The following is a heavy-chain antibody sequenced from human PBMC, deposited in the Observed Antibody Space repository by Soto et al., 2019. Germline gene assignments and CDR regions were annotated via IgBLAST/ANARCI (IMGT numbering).Heavy chain of an antibody. CDR3: AKDWYKGRSVSGGAFDI. CDR1: GFAFSSYA. CDR2: ISGSGGST. Sequence: PGGSLRLSCAASGFAFSSYAMSWVRQAPGKGLEWVSAISGSGGSTYYADSVKGRFTISRDNSKNTLYLQMNSLRAEDTAVYYCAKDWYKGRSVSGGAFDIWGQGPMVTVSS. V-gene: IGHV3-23*01. D-gene: IGHD1-20*01. J-gene: IGHJ3*02.